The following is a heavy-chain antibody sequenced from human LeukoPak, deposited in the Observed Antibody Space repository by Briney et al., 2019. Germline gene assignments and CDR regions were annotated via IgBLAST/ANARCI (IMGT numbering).Heavy chain of an antibody. J-gene: IGHJ6*03. D-gene: IGHD1-26*01. CDR1: GASISSGSYY. CDR3: ARDLSGSSWSYYYYYYMDV. Sequence: SQTLSLTCTVSGASISSGSYYWSWIRQPAGKGLEWIGRIYTRGSTNYNPSLKSRVTISVDTSKNQFSLKLTSVTAADTAVYYCARDLSGSSWSYYYYYYMDVWGKGTTVTVSS. V-gene: IGHV4-61*02. CDR2: IYTRGST.